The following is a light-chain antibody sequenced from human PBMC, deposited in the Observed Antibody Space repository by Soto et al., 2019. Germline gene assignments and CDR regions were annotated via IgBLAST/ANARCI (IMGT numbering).Light chain of an antibody. CDR3: HSYDSSLTVVL. CDR2: GST. V-gene: IGLV1-40*01. J-gene: IGLJ2*01. Sequence: QSVLTQPPSVSGATGQRVTISCTGSSSNIGAGYDVNWYQQLPGLVPKLLIYGSTRRPSGVPERFSGSKSDTSASLAITGLQAEDEAHYYCHSYDSSLTVVLFGGGTKLTVL. CDR1: SSNIGAGYD.